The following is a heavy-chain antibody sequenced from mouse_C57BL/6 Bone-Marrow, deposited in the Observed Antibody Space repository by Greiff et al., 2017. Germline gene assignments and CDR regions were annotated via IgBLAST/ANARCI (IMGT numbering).Heavy chain of an antibody. CDR3: TPGWAFDY. D-gene: IGHD2-3*01. Sequence: EVQLQESGAELVRPGASVKLSCTASGFNIKDDYMHWVKQRPEQGLEWIGWIDPENGDTEYASKFQGKATITADTSSNTAYLQLSSLTSEDTAVYYCTPGWAFDYWGQGTTLTVSS. CDR2: IDPENGDT. CDR1: GFNIKDDY. V-gene: IGHV14-4*01. J-gene: IGHJ2*01.